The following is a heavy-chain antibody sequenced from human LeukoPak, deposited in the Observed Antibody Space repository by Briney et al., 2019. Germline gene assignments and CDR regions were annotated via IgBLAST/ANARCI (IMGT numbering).Heavy chain of an antibody. V-gene: IGHV3-30*18. CDR1: GFTFSINA. D-gene: IGHD6-19*01. CDR3: TKADTSGWYNFAY. CDR2: ISYDGSNN. J-gene: IGHJ4*02. Sequence: GWSLILSWAASGFTFSINAMHWVRQAPGNGLEGVPRISYDGSNNYSAGSVKGRFPISRDNSNNTVYLQMNSLRPEDTAVYYCTKADTSGWYNFAYWGQGKLVTVSS.